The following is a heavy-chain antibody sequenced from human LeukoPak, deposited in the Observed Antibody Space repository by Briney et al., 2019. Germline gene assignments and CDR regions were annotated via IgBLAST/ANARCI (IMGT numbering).Heavy chain of an antibody. D-gene: IGHD3-22*01. CDR3: ARILGDDSSGYWDY. CDR2: IYYSGST. V-gene: IGHV4-59*01. Sequence: SETLSLTCTVSGGSISSYYWSWIRQPPGKGLEWIGYIYYSGSTNYNPSLKSRVTISVDTSKNQFSLKLSPVTAADTAVYYCARILGDDSSGYWDYWGQGTLVTVSS. J-gene: IGHJ4*02. CDR1: GGSISSYY.